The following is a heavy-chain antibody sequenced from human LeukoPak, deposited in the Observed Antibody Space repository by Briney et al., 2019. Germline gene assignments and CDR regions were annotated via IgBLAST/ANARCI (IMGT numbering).Heavy chain of an antibody. CDR2: IIPIFGTA. CDR1: GGTFSSYA. J-gene: IGHJ4*02. V-gene: IGHV1-69*01. Sequence: SVRVSCKASGGTFSSYAISWVRQAPGQGLEWMGGIIPIFGTANYAQKFQGRVTITADESTSTAYMELSSLRSEDTAVYYCARDSPMGAPLDYWGQGTLVTVSS. CDR3: ARDSPMGAPLDY. D-gene: IGHD1-26*01.